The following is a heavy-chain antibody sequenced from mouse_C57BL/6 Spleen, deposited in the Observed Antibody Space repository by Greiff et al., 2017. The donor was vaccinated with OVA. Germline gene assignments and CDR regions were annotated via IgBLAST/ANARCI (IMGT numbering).Heavy chain of an antibody. D-gene: IGHD2-3*01. J-gene: IGHJ3*01. CDR1: GYTFTSYW. CDR2: IDPNSGGT. Sequence: QVQLKQPGAELVKPGASVKLSCKASGYTFTSYWMHWVKQRPGRGLEWIGRIDPNSGGTKYNEKFKSKATLTVDKPSSTAYMQLSSLTSEDSAVYYCARSGVYDGYYVWFAYWGQGTLVTVSA. V-gene: IGHV1-72*01. CDR3: ARSGVYDGYYVWFAY.